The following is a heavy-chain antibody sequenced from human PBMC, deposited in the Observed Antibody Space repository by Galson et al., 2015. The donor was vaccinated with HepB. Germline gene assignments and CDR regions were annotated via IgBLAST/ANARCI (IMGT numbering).Heavy chain of an antibody. J-gene: IGHJ3*02. CDR3: ARDSPWEPHSCAFDI. V-gene: IGHV3-48*01. D-gene: IGHD1-26*01. CDR1: GFTFSSYS. Sequence: SLRLSCAASGFTFSSYSMNWVRQAPGKGLERVSYISSSSSTIYYADSVKGRFTISSDNAKNSLYLQMNSLRAEDTAVYYCARDSPWEPHSCAFDIWGQGTMVTVSS. CDR2: ISSSSSTI.